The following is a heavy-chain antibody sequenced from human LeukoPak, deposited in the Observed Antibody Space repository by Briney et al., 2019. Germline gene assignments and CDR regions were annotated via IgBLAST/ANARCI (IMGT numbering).Heavy chain of an antibody. V-gene: IGHV4-31*03. Sequence: SETLSLTCTVSGGSISSGGYYWSWIRQPPGKGLEWIGYIYYSGSTYYNPSLKSRVSISLDTSKNQFSLKLSSVTAADTAVYYCARNHYDVWSGYPYNWLDPWGQGTQVTVSS. D-gene: IGHD3-3*01. CDR2: IYYSGST. CDR3: ARNHYDVWSGYPYNWLDP. CDR1: GGSISSGGYY. J-gene: IGHJ5*02.